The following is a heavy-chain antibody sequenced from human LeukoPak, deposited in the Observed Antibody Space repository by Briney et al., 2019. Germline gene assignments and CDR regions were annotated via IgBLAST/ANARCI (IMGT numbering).Heavy chain of an antibody. CDR1: GGSISSYY. Sequence: SETLSLTCTVSGGSISSYYWSWIRQPPGEGLEWIGYIYYSGSTNYNPSLKRRVTISVDTSKNQSSLKLSSVPAADTAVYYCARHKTTVTTVDYWGQGTLVTVSS. CDR3: ARHKTTVTTVDY. D-gene: IGHD4-17*01. CDR2: IYYSGST. V-gene: IGHV4-59*08. J-gene: IGHJ4*02.